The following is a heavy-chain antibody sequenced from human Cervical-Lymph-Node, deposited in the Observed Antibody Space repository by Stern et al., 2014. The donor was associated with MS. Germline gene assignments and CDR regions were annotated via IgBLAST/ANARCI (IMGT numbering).Heavy chain of an antibody. V-gene: IGHV3-15*02. D-gene: IGHD5-24*01. CDR3: ATSILDY. J-gene: IGHJ4*02. Sequence: EEQLVESGGALVKPGGSLRLSCAASGFTFSDTWMTWVCQAPGKGLDWLGRIRTYTDGGTAEYAAPVKGRFIISRDDSKRTLYLQMNSLKIEDTALYYCATSILDYWGQGTMVTVSS. CDR2: IRTYTDGGTA. CDR1: GFTFSDTW.